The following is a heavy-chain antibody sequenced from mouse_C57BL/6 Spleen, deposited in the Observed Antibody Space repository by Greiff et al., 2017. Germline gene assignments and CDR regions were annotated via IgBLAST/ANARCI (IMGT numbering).Heavy chain of an antibody. CDR2: ISSGGSYT. Sequence: EVMLVESGGDLVKPGGSLKLSCAASGFTFSSYGMSWVRQTPDKRLEWVATISSGGSYTYYPDSVKGRFTISRDNAKNTLYLQMSSLKSEDTAMYYCARYDYGSSYGAMDYWGQGTSVTVSS. J-gene: IGHJ4*01. D-gene: IGHD1-1*01. V-gene: IGHV5-6*01. CDR3: ARYDYGSSYGAMDY. CDR1: GFTFSSYG.